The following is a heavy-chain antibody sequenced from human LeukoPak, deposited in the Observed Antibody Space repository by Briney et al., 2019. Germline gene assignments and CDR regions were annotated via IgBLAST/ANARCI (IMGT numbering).Heavy chain of an antibody. D-gene: IGHD7-27*01. V-gene: IGHV1-8*01. CDR2: MNPNIGNT. Sequence: ASVKVSCRASGYAFNTYDVNWVRQATGQGLEWMGWMNPNIGNTGYAEKLQGRVTMTRDTSTNTAYMELRSLISDDTAVYYCAREPLRGRAGDNAFDLWGQGTMVTVSS. CDR1: GYAFNTYD. J-gene: IGHJ3*01. CDR3: AREPLRGRAGDNAFDL.